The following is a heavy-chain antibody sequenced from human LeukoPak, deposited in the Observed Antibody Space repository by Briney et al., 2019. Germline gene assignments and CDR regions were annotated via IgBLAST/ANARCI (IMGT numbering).Heavy chain of an antibody. Sequence: ASVKVSCTASGGTFASSGIGWVRLAPGQGLVWMGGTIPIYGTTFIAQKFQGRVTLTTDESTSTAYMEVNSLRSEDTAVYYCARTLLDSGAGSFFDWWGQGTLVTVSS. D-gene: IGHD3-10*01. CDR2: TIPIYGTT. J-gene: IGHJ4*02. CDR1: GGTFASSG. V-gene: IGHV1-69*05. CDR3: ARTLLDSGAGSFFDW.